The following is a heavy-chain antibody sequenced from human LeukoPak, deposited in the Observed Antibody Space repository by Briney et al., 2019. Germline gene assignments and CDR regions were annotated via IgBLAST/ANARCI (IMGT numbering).Heavy chain of an antibody. J-gene: IGHJ4*02. Sequence: PSETLSLTCTVSGGSIGSSNYYWGWIRQPPGKGLEWIGSIYYTGSTYYNPSLKSRVTISVDTSKNQFSLKLSSVTAAATAVYFCAGQGQHNYGYPFVDYWGQGTLVTVSS. CDR1: GGSIGSSNYY. CDR3: AGQGQHNYGYPFVDY. CDR2: IYYTGST. V-gene: IGHV4-39*01. D-gene: IGHD5-18*01.